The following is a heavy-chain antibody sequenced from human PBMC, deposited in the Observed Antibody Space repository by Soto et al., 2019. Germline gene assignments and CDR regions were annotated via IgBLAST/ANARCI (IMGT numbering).Heavy chain of an antibody. Sequence: PGGSLRLSCAASGFTFDDYAMHWVRQAPGKGLEWVSGISWNSGSIGYADSVKGRFTISRDNAKNSLYLQMNSLRAEDTALYYCAKDIYEYPEAGLDYWGQGTLVTVSS. V-gene: IGHV3-9*01. CDR3: AKDIYEYPEAGLDY. J-gene: IGHJ4*02. CDR1: GFTFDDYA. CDR2: ISWNSGSI. D-gene: IGHD5-12*01.